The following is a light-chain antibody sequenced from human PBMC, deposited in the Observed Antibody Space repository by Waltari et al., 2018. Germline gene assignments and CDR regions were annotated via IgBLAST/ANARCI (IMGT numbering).Light chain of an antibody. Sequence: DIQMTQSPPSLSASIGDRVTITCRARQSVSDFLDWYQQKPGKAPKLLIFAASSLQGGVPSRFSASGSGTDFTLTISSLQPEDFATYYCQQSHITPRTFGQGTKVEI. CDR1: QSVSDF. CDR3: QQSHITPRT. CDR2: AAS. J-gene: IGKJ1*01. V-gene: IGKV1-39*01.